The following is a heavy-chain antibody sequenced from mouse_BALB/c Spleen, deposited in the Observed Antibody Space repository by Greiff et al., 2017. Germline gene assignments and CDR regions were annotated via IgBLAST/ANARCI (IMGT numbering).Heavy chain of an antibody. CDR1: GYTFTSYW. CDR2: INPSNGRT. V-gene: IGHV1S81*02. CDR3: ARSYYGSSWAY. Sequence: QVQLQQPGAELVKPGASVKLSCKASGYTFTSYWMHWVKQRPGQGLEWIGEINPSNGRTNYNEKFKSKATLTVDKSSSTAYMQLSSLTSEDSAVYYCARSYYGSSWAYWGQGTLVTVSA. J-gene: IGHJ3*01. D-gene: IGHD1-1*01.